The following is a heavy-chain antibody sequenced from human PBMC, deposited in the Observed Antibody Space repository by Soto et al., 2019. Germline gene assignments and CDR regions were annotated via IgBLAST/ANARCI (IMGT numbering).Heavy chain of an antibody. CDR2: IYYSGST. Sequence: QVQLQESGPGLVKPSQTLSLTCTVSGGSISSGGYYWSWIRQHPGKGLEWIGYIYYSGSTYYNPSLKSGVTLSVDTFKTQFSLRRSSVTAADTAVYYCARVDGEGPLPPIPYGMDVWGQGTTVTVSS. CDR1: GGSISSGGYY. V-gene: IGHV4-31*03. D-gene: IGHD3-10*01. J-gene: IGHJ6*02. CDR3: ARVDGEGPLPPIPYGMDV.